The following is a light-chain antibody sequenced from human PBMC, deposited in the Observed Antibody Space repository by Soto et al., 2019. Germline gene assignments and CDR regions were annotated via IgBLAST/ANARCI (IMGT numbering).Light chain of an antibody. CDR1: SSDVGGYNY. CDR3: SSYAGSNNFVV. J-gene: IGLJ2*01. V-gene: IGLV2-8*01. Sequence: QSALNQPPSASGSPGQSVTISCTGTSSDVGGYNYVSWYQQHSGKAPNLMIYEVSKRPSGVPDRFSGSKSGNTASLTVSGLQAEDEADYYCSSYAGSNNFVVFGGGTKLTVL. CDR2: EVS.